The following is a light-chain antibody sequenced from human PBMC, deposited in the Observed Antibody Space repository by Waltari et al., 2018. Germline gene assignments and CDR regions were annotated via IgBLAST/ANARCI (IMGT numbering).Light chain of an antibody. CDR3: AAWDDSLSGWV. CDR1: SSNIGSDY. V-gene: IGLV1-47*01. J-gene: IGLJ3*02. Sequence: QSVLTQPPSASGTPGQRVTISCSGSSSNIGSDYVYWYQQRPGTAPKLLIYRDNQRPSGVPDRFSGSNAGTSASLAISGLRSEDEADYYCAAWDDSLSGWVFGGGTKLTVL. CDR2: RDN.